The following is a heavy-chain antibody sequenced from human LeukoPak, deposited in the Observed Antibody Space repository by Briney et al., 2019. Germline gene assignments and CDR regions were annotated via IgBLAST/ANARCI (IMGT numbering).Heavy chain of an antibody. V-gene: IGHV4-34*01. CDR1: GGSFSGYY. CDR3: ARGPRARRRAFDV. J-gene: IGHJ3*01. Sequence: SETLSLTCAVYGGSFSGYYWSWIRQPPGKGLEWIGEINHSGSTNYNPSLKSRVTISVDTSKNQFSLKLSSVTAADTAVYYCARGPRARRRAFDVWGQGTMVTVSS. CDR2: INHSGST.